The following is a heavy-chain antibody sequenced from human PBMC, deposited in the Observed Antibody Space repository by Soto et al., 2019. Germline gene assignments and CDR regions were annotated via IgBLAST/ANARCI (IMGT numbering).Heavy chain of an antibody. V-gene: IGHV3-33*01. J-gene: IGHJ6*02. CDR2: IWYDGSNK. CDR3: ARECHGGSYYYYYYGMDV. Sequence: GGSLRLSCAASGFTFSSYGMHWVRQAPGKGLEWVAVIWYDGSNKYYADSVKGRFTISRDNSKNTLYLQMNSLRAEDTAVYYCARECHGGSYYYYYYGMDVWGQGTTVTVSS. D-gene: IGHD1-26*01. CDR1: GFTFSSYG.